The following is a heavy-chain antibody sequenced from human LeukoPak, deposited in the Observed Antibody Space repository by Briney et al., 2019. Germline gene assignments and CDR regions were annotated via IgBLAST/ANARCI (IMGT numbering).Heavy chain of an antibody. Sequence: SQTLSLTGTVSGGSISSGSYYWSWIRQPAGKGLEWIGRIYTSGSTNYNPSLKSRVTISVDTSKNQFSLKLSSVTAADTAVYYCASITMVRGVSSYYYYMDVWGKGTTVTVSS. CDR1: GGSISSGSYY. CDR2: IYTSGST. D-gene: IGHD3-10*01. V-gene: IGHV4-61*02. CDR3: ASITMVRGVSSYYYYMDV. J-gene: IGHJ6*03.